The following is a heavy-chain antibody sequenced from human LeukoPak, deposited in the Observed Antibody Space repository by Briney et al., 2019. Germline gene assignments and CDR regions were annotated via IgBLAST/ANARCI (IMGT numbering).Heavy chain of an antibody. Sequence: PGASVTVSCTASGGTFSSYAISWVRQAPGQGLEWMGRIIPILGIANYAQKFQGRVTITADKSTSTAYMELSSLRSEDTAVYYCARDSSGSCDYWGQGTLVTVSS. D-gene: IGHD3-22*01. CDR2: IIPILGIA. CDR3: ARDSSGSCDY. J-gene: IGHJ4*02. CDR1: GGTFSSYA. V-gene: IGHV1-69*04.